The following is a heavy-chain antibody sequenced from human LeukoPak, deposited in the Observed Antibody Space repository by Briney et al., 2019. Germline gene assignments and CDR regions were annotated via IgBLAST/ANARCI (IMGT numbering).Heavy chain of an antibody. V-gene: IGHV3-7*01. CDR1: GFTFSSYW. D-gene: IGHD3-10*01. Sequence: TGGSLRLSCAASGFTFSSYWMSWVRQAPGKGLEWVANMKQDGSEKYYVDSVKGRFTISRDNAKNSLYLQMNSLRAEDTAVYYCAKDYYGSGSYYMDVWGQGTTVTVSS. CDR2: MKQDGSEK. CDR3: AKDYYGSGSYYMDV. J-gene: IGHJ6*02.